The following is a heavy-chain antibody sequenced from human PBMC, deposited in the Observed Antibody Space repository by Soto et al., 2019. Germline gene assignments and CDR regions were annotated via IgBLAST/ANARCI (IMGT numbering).Heavy chain of an antibody. V-gene: IGHV3-23*01. CDR1: GFTFSNYD. J-gene: IGHJ5*02. D-gene: IGHD6-19*01. Sequence: QTGGSLRLSYAASGFTFSNYDMSCVRQAPGKWLEWVSAISVSGDTTYYADSVKGRFTISRDNSKNTLYLQMNTLRAEDTAVYYCAKNRNTGVAGTSCWIGPWAQGALVIVS. CDR2: ISVSGDTT. CDR3: AKNRNTGVAGTSCWIGP.